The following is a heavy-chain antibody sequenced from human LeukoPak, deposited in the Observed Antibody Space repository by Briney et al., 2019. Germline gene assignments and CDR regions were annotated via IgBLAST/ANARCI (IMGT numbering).Heavy chain of an antibody. J-gene: IGHJ5*02. V-gene: IGHV4-4*07. CDR2: IYTSGST. CDR1: GGSISSYY. D-gene: IGHD3-10*01. Sequence: SETLSLTCTVSGGSISSYYWSWIRQPAGKGLEWIGLIYTSGSTNYNPSLKSRVTMSVDTSKNQFSLKLSSVTAADTAVYYCAREGLLLWFGELRNWFDPWGQGTLATVSS. CDR3: AREGLLLWFGELRNWFDP.